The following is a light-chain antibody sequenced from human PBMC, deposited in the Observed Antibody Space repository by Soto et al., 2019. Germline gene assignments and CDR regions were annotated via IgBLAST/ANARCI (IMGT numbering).Light chain of an antibody. CDR1: SSNIGNNA. J-gene: IGLJ2*01. CDR3: EAWDDSLNGVV. V-gene: IGLV1-36*01. Sequence: HSVWTQPPSVSEAPRQRVTISCSGSSSNIGNNAVNCYQQLPGKSPTLLIYYDDLLPSGVSNRFSGSKSGTSASLAISGLQSADDCVYYCEAWDDSLNGVVFCGVTKLTVL. CDR2: YDD.